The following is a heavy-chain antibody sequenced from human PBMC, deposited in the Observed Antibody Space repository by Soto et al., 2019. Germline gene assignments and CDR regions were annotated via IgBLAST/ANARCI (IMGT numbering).Heavy chain of an antibody. CDR1: GFTFSSYG. Sequence: GGSLRLSCAASGFTFSSYGMHWVRQAPGKGLEWVAVIWYDGSNKYYADSVKGRFTISRTNSKSTLYLQMNSLRAEDTAVYYCARAGSGWPFRSEAWGHGTLVPVSS. CDR2: IWYDGSNK. J-gene: IGHJ5*01. CDR3: ARAGSGWPFRSEA. V-gene: IGHV3-33*01. D-gene: IGHD6-19*01.